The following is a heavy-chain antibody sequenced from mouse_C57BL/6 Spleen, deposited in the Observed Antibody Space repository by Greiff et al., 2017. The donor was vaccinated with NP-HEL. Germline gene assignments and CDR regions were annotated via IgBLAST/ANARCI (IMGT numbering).Heavy chain of an antibody. D-gene: IGHD2-1*01. CDR1: GFTFSSSG. CDR3: ARHIYYGNYGGYFDY. V-gene: IGHV5-6*01. Sequence: DVQLQESGGDLVKPGGSLKLSCAASGFTFSSSGMSWVRQTPDKRLEWVATISSGGSYTYYPDSVKGRFTISRDNAKNTLYLQMSSLKSEDTAMYYCARHIYYGNYGGYFDYWGQGTTLTVSS. J-gene: IGHJ2*01. CDR2: ISSGGSYT.